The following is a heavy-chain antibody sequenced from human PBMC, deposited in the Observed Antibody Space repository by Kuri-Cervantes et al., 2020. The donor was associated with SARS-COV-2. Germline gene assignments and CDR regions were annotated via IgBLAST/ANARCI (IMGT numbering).Heavy chain of an antibody. D-gene: IGHD3-22*01. V-gene: IGHV3-11*04. Sequence: GESLKISCAASGFTFSDYYMSWIRQAPGKGLEWVSYISSSGSTIYYADSVKGRFTISRDNAKNSLYLQMNSLRAEDTAVYYCARELVSPDYYYYYGMDVWGQGTTVTVSS. CDR2: ISSSGSTI. CDR3: ARELVSPDYYYYYGMDV. CDR1: GFTFSDYY. J-gene: IGHJ6*02.